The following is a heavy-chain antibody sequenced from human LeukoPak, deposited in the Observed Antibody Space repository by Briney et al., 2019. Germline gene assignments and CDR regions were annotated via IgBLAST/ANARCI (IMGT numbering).Heavy chain of an antibody. D-gene: IGHD6-13*01. CDR1: GYTFTSYG. CDR2: ISAYNGNT. Sequence: ASVKVSCKASGYTFTSYGISWVRQAPGQGLEWMGWISAYNGNTNYAQKLQGRVTMTRDTSTSTAYMELRSLRSDDTAVYYCARDLAAANYYYGMDVWGQGTTVTVSS. CDR3: ARDLAAANYYYGMDV. V-gene: IGHV1-18*01. J-gene: IGHJ6*02.